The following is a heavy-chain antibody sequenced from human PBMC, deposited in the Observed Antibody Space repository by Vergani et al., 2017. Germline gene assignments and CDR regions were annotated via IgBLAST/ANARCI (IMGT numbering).Heavy chain of an antibody. CDR2: IIPIFGTA. CDR1: GGTFSSYA. D-gene: IGHD1-26*01. J-gene: IGHJ4*02. CDR3: ARASIVGATTPWTALTHFDY. V-gene: IGHV1-69*01. Sequence: QVHLVQSGAEVKKPGSSVKVSCKASGGTFSSYAISWVRQAPGQGLEWMGGIIPIFGTANYAQKFQGRVTITADESTSTAYMELSSLRSEDTAVYYCARASIVGATTPWTALTHFDYWGQGTLVTVSS.